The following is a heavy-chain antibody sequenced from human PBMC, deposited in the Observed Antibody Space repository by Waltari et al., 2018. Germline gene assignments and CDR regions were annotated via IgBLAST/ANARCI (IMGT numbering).Heavy chain of an antibody. Sequence: VQLVESGGGLVQPGGSLRLSCAASGFTFSSYTISWVRQAPGQGLEWMGRIIPILGIANYAQKFQGRVTITADKSTSTAYMELSSLRSEDTAVYYCARAWYYDSSGYSRWGQGTLVTVSS. D-gene: IGHD3-22*01. CDR3: ARAWYYDSSGYSR. CDR1: GFTFSSYT. J-gene: IGHJ4*02. V-gene: IGHV1-69*09. CDR2: IIPILGIA.